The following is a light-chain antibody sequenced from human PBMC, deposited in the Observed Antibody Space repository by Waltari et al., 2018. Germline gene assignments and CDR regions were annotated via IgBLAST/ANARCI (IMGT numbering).Light chain of an antibody. V-gene: IGKV1-39*01. CDR3: QQSYVVPPA. Sequence: DIQMTQSPSSLSAFVGDRVTITCRASETISNYLNWYQQRPGKAPKILIYGASSLQSGVPSRFSCSGSGTDFTLTISSLQPEDSATYYCQQSYVVPPAFGQGTKVEIK. CDR2: GAS. J-gene: IGKJ1*01. CDR1: ETISNY.